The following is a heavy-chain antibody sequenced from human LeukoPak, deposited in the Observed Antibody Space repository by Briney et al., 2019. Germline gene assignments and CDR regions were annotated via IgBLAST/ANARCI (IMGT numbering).Heavy chain of an antibody. CDR2: INPNSGGT. V-gene: IGHV1-2*02. CDR1: GYTFTGYY. Sequence: ASVKVSCKASGYTFTGYYMHWVRQAPGQGLEWMGWINPNSGGTNYAQKFQGRDTMTRDTSISTAYMELSRLRSDDTAVYYCARVWGSFYYFDYWGQGTLVTVSS. J-gene: IGHJ4*02. D-gene: IGHD7-27*01. CDR3: ARVWGSFYYFDY.